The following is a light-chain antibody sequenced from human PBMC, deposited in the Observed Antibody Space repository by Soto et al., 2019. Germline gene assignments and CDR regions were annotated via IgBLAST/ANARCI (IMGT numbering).Light chain of an antibody. CDR3: QQSFSVPPT. CDR2: SAS. CDR1: QPIGRH. V-gene: IGKV1-39*01. Sequence: VPRTPSPPTLSSSVGEIVTITSKAGQPIGRHLNWYQQKPGKAPKLLIYSASSLQSGVPSGFSGSGSGTNFTLTISNLQPEDFATYYCQQSFSVPPTFGQGTRLEIK. J-gene: IGKJ5*01.